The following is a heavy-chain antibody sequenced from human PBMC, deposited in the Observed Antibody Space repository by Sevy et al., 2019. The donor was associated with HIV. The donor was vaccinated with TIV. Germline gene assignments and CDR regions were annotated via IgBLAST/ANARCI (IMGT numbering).Heavy chain of an antibody. CDR3: ARHDDYYKPLDY. CDR1: GFTFSSYS. J-gene: IGHJ4*02. CDR2: ISSSSSYI. Sequence: GGSLRLSCAASGFTFSSYSMNWVRQAPGKGLEWVSSISSSSSYIYYADTVQGRFTISRDNAKNSLYLQMNSLRAEDTAVYYCARHDDYYKPLDYWGQGTLVTASS. D-gene: IGHD4-17*01. V-gene: IGHV3-21*01.